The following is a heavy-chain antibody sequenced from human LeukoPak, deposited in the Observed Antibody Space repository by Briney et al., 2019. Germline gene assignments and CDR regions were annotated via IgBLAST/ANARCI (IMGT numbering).Heavy chain of an antibody. D-gene: IGHD1-26*01. Sequence: TGGSLRLSCAASGFTFSSYAMSWVRQAPGKGLEWVSAISGSGGSTYYADSVEGRFTISRDNSKNTLYLQMNSLRAEDTAVYYCAKYGPQDSGSSHFDYWGQGALVTVSS. J-gene: IGHJ4*02. CDR3: AKYGPQDSGSSHFDY. V-gene: IGHV3-23*01. CDR2: ISGSGGST. CDR1: GFTFSSYA.